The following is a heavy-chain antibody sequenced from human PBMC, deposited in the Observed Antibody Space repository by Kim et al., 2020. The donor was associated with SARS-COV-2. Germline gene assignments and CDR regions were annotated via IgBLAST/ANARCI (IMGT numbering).Heavy chain of an antibody. CDR2: IYYGGST. CDR1: GGSISSSNYF. J-gene: IGHJ5*02. Sequence: SETLSLTCTVSGGSISSSNYFWGWIRQPPGNGLQWIGTIYYGGSTYYNPSLKSRVAISADTSNIQFSLKLSSVTAADTAVYYCAARTAVAGGWFDPRGQGTLVTVSS. D-gene: IGHD2-15*01. CDR3: AARTAVAGGWFDP. V-gene: IGHV4-39*01.